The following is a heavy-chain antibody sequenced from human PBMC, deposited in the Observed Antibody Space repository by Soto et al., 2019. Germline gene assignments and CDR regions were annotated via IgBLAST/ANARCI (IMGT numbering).Heavy chain of an antibody. CDR3: ARSLIIVAGSWDF. CDR2: MSDRGEST. J-gene: IGHJ4*02. V-gene: IGHV3-23*01. D-gene: IGHD6-19*01. CDR1: GFTFRSFG. Sequence: EVNLLESGGDLIQPGGSLRLSCAASGFTFRSFGMSWVRQAPGRGLEWVSSMSDRGESTYYADSVKGRFTISRDNSRNTLYLQMNSLRAEDTALYYCARSLIIVAGSWDFWGQGTLVAVSS.